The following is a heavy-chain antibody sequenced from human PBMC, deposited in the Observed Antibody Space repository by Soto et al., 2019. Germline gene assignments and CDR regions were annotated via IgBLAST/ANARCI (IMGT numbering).Heavy chain of an antibody. Sequence: TLSLTCAVYGGSFSGYYWSWIRQPPGKGLEWIGEINHSGSTNYNPSLKSQVTISVDTSKNQFSLKLRSVTAADTAVYYCARIKFRVFRGIAAAGHSPYYFDYWGQGTLVTVSS. CDR3: ARIKFRVFRGIAAAGHSPYYFDY. J-gene: IGHJ4*02. CDR2: INHSGST. V-gene: IGHV4-34*01. D-gene: IGHD6-13*01. CDR1: GGSFSGYY.